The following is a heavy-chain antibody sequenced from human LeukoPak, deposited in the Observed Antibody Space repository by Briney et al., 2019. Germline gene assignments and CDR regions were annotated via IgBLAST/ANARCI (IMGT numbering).Heavy chain of an antibody. Sequence: GESLKISCKCSEDSFTSYWIGWVRQMPGKGLEWMRIIYPGDSDTRYSPSFQGQVTISADKSISSAYLQWSSLKASDTAVYYCASSEGNPGGDEEDLDALDIWGQGTMVTVSS. CDR3: ASSEGNPGGDEEDLDALDI. CDR1: EDSFTSYW. D-gene: IGHD4-17*01. V-gene: IGHV5-51*01. CDR2: IYPGDSDT. J-gene: IGHJ3*02.